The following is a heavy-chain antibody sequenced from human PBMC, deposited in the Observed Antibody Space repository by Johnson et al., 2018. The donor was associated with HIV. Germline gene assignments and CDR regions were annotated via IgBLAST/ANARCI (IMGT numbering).Heavy chain of an antibody. J-gene: IGHJ3*02. D-gene: IGHD4-17*01. Sequence: VQLVESGGGLIQPGGSLRLSCAASGFTVSSHYMSWVRQAPGKGLAWVSVIYSGGSTYSADSVKGRFTISRDNSKNTLYLQMNSLRAEDTAVYYCAREVAGDYGDSPGAFDIWGQGTMVTVSS. CDR2: IYSGGST. CDR1: GFTVSSHY. CDR3: AREVAGDYGDSPGAFDI. V-gene: IGHV3-53*01.